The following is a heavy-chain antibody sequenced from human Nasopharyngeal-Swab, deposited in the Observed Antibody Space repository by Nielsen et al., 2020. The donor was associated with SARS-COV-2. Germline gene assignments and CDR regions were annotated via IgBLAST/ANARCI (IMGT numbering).Heavy chain of an antibody. CDR2: IYPGDSDT. CDR1: GYDFTGYW. D-gene: IGHD3-3*01. V-gene: IGHV5-51*01. Sequence: TVSCKGSGYDFTGYWIGLVRQMPAKGLEWMGIIYPGDSDTRYRPSFQGQVTIPADKSISTAYLQWSSLKASDTAMYYCARQADFWSGYVMALDYWGQGTLVTVSS. CDR3: ARQADFWSGYVMALDY. J-gene: IGHJ4*02.